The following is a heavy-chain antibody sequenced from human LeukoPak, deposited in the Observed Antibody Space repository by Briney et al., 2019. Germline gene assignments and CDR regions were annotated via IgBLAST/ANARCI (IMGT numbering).Heavy chain of an antibody. CDR1: GGSISDSSYH. V-gene: IGHV4-39*01. CDR3: AREVASSVHY. J-gene: IGHJ4*02. Sequence: SETLSLTCTVSGGSISDSSYHWGWIRQPPGKGLEWIGSIYYSGTTYYRPSLKSRVTISVDTSKNQFSLKLTSAAAADTAVYYCAREVASSVHYWGQGTLVTVSS. CDR2: IYYSGTT. D-gene: IGHD3-10*01.